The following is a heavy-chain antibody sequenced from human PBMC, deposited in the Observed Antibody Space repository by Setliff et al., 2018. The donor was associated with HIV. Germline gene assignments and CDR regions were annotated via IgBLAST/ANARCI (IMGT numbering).Heavy chain of an antibody. CDR2: IGRDGDYI. Sequence: GGSLRLSCAASDFSLSSFTRHTMNWVRLAPGKGLEWVSSIGRDGDYIYYADSVKGRFTISRDNSKNTLYVQMNSLRAEDTAVYYCARADYGDFVEYWGRGTLVTVSS. D-gene: IGHD4-17*01. V-gene: IGHV3-21*04. CDR1: DFSLSSFTRHT. J-gene: IGHJ4*02. CDR3: ARADYGDFVEY.